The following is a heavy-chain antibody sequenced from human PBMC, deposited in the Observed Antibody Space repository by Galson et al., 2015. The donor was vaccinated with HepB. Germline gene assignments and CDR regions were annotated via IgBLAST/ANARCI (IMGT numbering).Heavy chain of an antibody. CDR1: GGSISNYY. D-gene: IGHD6-19*01. Sequence: SETLSLTCTISGGSISNYYWSWIRQPPGKGLEWIGYIYYSANYNPSLKSRVTISVGTSKNQFSLKLSSVTAADTAVYYCARGLSGGGWFGPWGQGALVTVSS. J-gene: IGHJ5*02. CDR2: IYYSA. CDR3: ARGLSGGGWFGP. V-gene: IGHV4-59*01.